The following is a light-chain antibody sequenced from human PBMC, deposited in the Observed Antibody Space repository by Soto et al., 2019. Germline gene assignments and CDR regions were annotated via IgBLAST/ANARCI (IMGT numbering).Light chain of an antibody. CDR3: QSYDSSLSLYVV. V-gene: IGLV1-40*01. J-gene: IGLJ2*01. CDR1: SSNIGAGYD. CDR2: GNS. Sequence: QSVLTQPPSVSGAPGQRVTISCTGSSSNIGAGYDVPWYQQLPGTAPKLLIYGNSNRPSGVPDRFSGSKSGTSASLAITGLQAEDEADYYCQSYDSSLSLYVVFGGGTKLTVL.